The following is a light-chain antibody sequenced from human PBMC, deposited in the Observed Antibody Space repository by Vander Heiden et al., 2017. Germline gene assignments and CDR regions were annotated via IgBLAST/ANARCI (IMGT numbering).Light chain of an antibody. Sequence: SYVLTQPPSVSVAPGQTARITCGGNNIGSKSVHWYQQKPGQAPVLVVYDDSARPSGIPERFSASNSGNTATLTISRVEAGDEADYYCQVWDSASDHPVIFGGGTKLTVL. J-gene: IGLJ2*01. V-gene: IGLV3-21*02. CDR2: DDS. CDR1: NIGSKS. CDR3: QVWDSASDHPVI.